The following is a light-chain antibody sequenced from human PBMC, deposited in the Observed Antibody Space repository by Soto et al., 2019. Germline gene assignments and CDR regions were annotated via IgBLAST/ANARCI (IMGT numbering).Light chain of an antibody. Sequence: QSALTQPRSVSGSPGQSVAISCTGTTSDVGDYNYVSWYQQHPGKAPKLMIYDVSERPSGVPDRFSVSKSGNTASLTISGLQAEDEADYHCCSYAGSNTLVFGGGTKLTVL. CDR1: TSDVGDYNY. CDR2: DVS. V-gene: IGLV2-11*01. CDR3: CSYAGSNTLV. J-gene: IGLJ2*01.